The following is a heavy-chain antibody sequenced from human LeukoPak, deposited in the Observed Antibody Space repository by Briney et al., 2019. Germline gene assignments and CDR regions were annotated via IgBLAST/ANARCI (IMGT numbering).Heavy chain of an antibody. CDR2: INPKTGVT. CDR1: GYTFTDYY. CDR3: ARDLAMYSPDLDY. J-gene: IGHJ4*02. D-gene: IGHD1-26*01. V-gene: IGHV1-2*02. Sequence: ASVKVSCKASGYTFTDYYLHWVRQAPGHGLEWMGWINPKTGVTKYAQNFQGRVTMTRDTSISPAYMEVSRLRSDDTAVFYCARDLAMYSPDLDYWGQGTLVTVSS.